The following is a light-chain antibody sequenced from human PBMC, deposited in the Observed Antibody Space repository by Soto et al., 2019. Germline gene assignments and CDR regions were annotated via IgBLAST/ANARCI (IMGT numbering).Light chain of an antibody. CDR1: SSDVCGYNY. CDR2: EVS. CDR3: SSYTRSSTRV. V-gene: IGLV2-14*01. J-gene: IGLJ3*02. Sequence: QSALTQPASLSGSPGQSITISCTGTSSDVCGYNYVSWYQQHTGKAPNLMIYEVSNRPSGGSNRFSGSKSGNTASLAISGLQGEDEADYYCSSYTRSSTRVFGGGTKLTVL.